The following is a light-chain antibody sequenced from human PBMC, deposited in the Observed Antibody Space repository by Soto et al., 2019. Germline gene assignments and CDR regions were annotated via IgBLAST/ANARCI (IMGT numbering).Light chain of an antibody. J-gene: IGLJ1*01. CDR1: SNENWENKY. Sequence: QSLLTQPASLSWPPGQSIPISCTGTSNENWENKYVSWYQQHPGKAPKLIIYDVSNRPSGVFNRFSGSKSGNTASLTISWLQAEDEADYYCSSYTTSSTDVFGAGTKVTVL. V-gene: IGLV2-14*01. CDR2: DVS. CDR3: SSYTTSSTDV.